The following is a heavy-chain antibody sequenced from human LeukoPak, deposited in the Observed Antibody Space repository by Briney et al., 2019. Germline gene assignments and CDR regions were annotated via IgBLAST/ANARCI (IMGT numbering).Heavy chain of an antibody. CDR1: GFTFSSYG. D-gene: IGHD6-25*01. J-gene: IGHJ4*02. Sequence: GGSLRLSCAASGFTFSSYGMHWVRQAPGKGLEWVAVIWYDGSNKYYADSVKGRFTISRDNSKNTLYLQMNSLRAEDTAVYYCARSHYIAAATIPGPGYWGQGTLVTVSS. CDR2: IWYDGSNK. CDR3: ARSHYIAAATIPGPGY. V-gene: IGHV3-33*01.